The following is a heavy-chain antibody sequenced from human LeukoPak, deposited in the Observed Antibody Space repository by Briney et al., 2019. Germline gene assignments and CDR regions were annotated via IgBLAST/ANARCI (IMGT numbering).Heavy chain of an antibody. CDR2: ISGSGGST. CDR3: ANSIAAAGTLAFDY. J-gene: IGHJ4*02. Sequence: GGSLRLSCAASGFTFSSYAMSWVRQAPGKGLEWVSAISGSGGSTYYADSVKGRFTISRDNSKNTLYLQMNSLRAEDMAVYYCANSIAAAGTLAFDYWGQGTLVTVSS. D-gene: IGHD6-13*01. V-gene: IGHV3-23*01. CDR1: GFTFSSYA.